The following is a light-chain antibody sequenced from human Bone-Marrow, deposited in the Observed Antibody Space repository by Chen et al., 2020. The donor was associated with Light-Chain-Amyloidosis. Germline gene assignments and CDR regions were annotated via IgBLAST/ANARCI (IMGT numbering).Light chain of an antibody. Sequence: QSALTQPASVSGSPGQSITISCTGTSSDLGRYDYVSWFQQHPGKAPELVIYEVNSRPSGVSDRFSGSKSGNTASLTISRLQTEAEANYYCAAFTTSKTWVFGGGTKLTVL. V-gene: IGLV2-14*01. CDR2: EVN. CDR3: AAFTTSKTWV. CDR1: SSDLGRYDY. J-gene: IGLJ3*02.